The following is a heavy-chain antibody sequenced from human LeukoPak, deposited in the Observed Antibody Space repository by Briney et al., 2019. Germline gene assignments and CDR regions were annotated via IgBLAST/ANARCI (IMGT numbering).Heavy chain of an antibody. J-gene: IGHJ4*02. V-gene: IGHV4-59*01. Sequence: SEPLSLTCSVSGGYISTYYWSWIRQPTGRGLEWIGYVYYSGSTNYNPSLKSRVTMSVDTSKNQFSLQLRSVTPADTAVYYCTRDKGPSADRTAFDFWGQGTLVTVSS. CDR2: VYYSGST. D-gene: IGHD2-2*01. CDR3: TRDKGPSADRTAFDF. CDR1: GGYISTYY.